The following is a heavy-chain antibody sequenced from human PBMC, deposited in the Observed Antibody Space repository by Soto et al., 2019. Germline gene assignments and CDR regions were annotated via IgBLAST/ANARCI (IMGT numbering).Heavy chain of an antibody. J-gene: IGHJ5*02. Sequence: ASVKVSCKAPGDTFTKYDINWVRQASGQGLEWMGWMNPYTGNADYAQKFQGRVTMTRNTSVSTAYMELSGLTSEDTAVYYCARWAYYYDSSGYSWGQGTPVTVSS. CDR2: MNPYTGNA. D-gene: IGHD3-22*01. CDR3: ARWAYYYDSSGYS. CDR1: GDTFTKYD. V-gene: IGHV1-8*01.